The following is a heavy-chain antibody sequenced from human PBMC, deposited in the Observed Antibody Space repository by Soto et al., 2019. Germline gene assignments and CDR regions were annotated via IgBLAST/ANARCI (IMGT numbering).Heavy chain of an antibody. CDR3: VLAPDY. V-gene: IGHV3-30*03. CDR1: GFTFSSYG. Sequence: GGSLRLSCAASGFTFSSYGMHWVRQAPGKGLEWVAVISYDGSNKYYADSVKGRFTISRDNSKNTLYLQMNSLRAEDTAVYYCVLAPDYWGPGTLVTVSS. CDR2: ISYDGSNK. J-gene: IGHJ4*02.